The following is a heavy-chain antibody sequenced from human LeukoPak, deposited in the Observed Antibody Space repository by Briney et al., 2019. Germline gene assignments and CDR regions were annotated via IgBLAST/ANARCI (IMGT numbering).Heavy chain of an antibody. J-gene: IGHJ4*02. CDR1: GGTFSSYA. CDR2: IIPILGIA. Sequence: SVKVSCKASGGTFSSYAISWVRQAPGQGLEWMGRIIPILGIANYAQKFQGRVTITADKSTSTACMELSSLRSEDTAVYYCAGASAAAPDYFDYWGQGTLVTVSS. V-gene: IGHV1-69*04. D-gene: IGHD6-13*01. CDR3: AGASAAAPDYFDY.